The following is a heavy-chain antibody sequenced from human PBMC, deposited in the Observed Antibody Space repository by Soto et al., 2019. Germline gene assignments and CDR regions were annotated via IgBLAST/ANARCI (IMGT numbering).Heavy chain of an antibody. CDR2: IYTSGST. CDR1: GGSISSYY. V-gene: IGHV4-4*07. J-gene: IGHJ3*02. D-gene: IGHD2-8*01. CDR3: ARVFQYCTNGVCYTRKVSAFDI. Sequence: SETLSLTCTVSGGSISSYYWSWIRQPAGKGLEWIGRIYTSGSTNYNPSLKSRVTMSVDTSKNQFSLKLSSVTAADTAVYYCARVFQYCTNGVCYTRKVSAFDIWGQGTMVTVS.